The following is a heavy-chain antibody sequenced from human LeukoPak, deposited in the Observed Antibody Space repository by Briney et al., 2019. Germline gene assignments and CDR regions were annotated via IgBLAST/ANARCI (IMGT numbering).Heavy chain of an antibody. CDR3: ARDYLVGGTDAFDI. Sequence: GGSLRLSCVASGFTFSTYEMNWVRQAPGKGLEWVSYIGGGGSTIYYADSAKGRFTISRDNAKNSLYLQMNRLRGEDTGVYYCARDYLVGGTDAFDIWGQGTMVTVSS. CDR2: IGGGGSTI. V-gene: IGHV3-48*03. D-gene: IGHD1-1*01. CDR1: GFTFSTYE. J-gene: IGHJ3*02.